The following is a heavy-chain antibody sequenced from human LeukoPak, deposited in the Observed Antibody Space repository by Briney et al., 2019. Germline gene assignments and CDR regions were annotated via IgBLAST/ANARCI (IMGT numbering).Heavy chain of an antibody. CDR2: INHSGST. D-gene: IGHD7-27*01. Sequence: PSETLSLTCAVYGGSFSGYYWSWIRQPPGKGLEWIGEINHSGSTNYNPFLKSRVTISVDTSKNQFSLKLSSVTAADTAVYYCASLPRTGARFDYWGQGTLVTVSS. CDR1: GGSFSGYY. V-gene: IGHV4-34*01. CDR3: ASLPRTGARFDY. J-gene: IGHJ4*02.